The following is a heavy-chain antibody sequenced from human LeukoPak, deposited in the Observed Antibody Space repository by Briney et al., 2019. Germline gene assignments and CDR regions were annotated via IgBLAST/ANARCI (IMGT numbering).Heavy chain of an antibody. CDR2: VSLSGLT. CDR3: SRENGAFSPFGY. CDR1: GVSITSTSW. V-gene: IGHV4-4*02. J-gene: IGHJ4*02. D-gene: IGHD2-8*01. Sequence: SETLSLTCGVSGVSITSTSWWSWVRQPPGQGLEWIGEVSLSGLTNYNPSLSSRIIMALDTSKNHLSLHLTSVTAADTAVYYCSRENGAFSPFGYWGQGYLVTVLS.